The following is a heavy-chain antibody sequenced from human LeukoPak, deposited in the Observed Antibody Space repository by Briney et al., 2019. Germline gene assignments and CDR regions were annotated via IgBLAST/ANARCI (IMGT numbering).Heavy chain of an antibody. CDR1: GFTFSSYS. V-gene: IGHV3-21*01. Sequence: GGSLRLSCAASGFTFSSYSMNWVRQAPGKGLEWVSSISSSSSYIYYADSVKGRFTISRDNAKNSLYLQMNSLRAEDTAVYYCARDLEFLEWSPPGYWGQGTLVTVSS. J-gene: IGHJ4*02. D-gene: IGHD3-3*02. CDR3: ARDLEFLEWSPPGY. CDR2: ISSSSSYI.